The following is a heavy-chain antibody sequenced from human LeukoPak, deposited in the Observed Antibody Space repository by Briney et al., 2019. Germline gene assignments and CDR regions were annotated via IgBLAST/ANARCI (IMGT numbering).Heavy chain of an antibody. V-gene: IGHV3-74*01. Sequence: QPGGSLRLSCAASGFTFSSYWMHWVRQVPGKGLVWVSRIDSDGSSTSYADSVKGRFTISRDNAKNSLYLQMNSLRAEDTAVYYCAELGITMIGGVWGKGTTVTISS. D-gene: IGHD3-10*02. CDR1: GFTFSSYW. CDR2: IDSDGSST. J-gene: IGHJ6*04. CDR3: AELGITMIGGV.